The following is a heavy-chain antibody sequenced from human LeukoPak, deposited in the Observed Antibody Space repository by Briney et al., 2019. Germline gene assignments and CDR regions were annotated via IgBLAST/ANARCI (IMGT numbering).Heavy chain of an antibody. CDR2: IYYSGST. D-gene: IGHD1-1*01. CDR3: AREGWNDEHALTVDY. V-gene: IGHV4-59*12. J-gene: IGHJ4*02. Sequence: YPSETLSLTCTVSGGSISSYYWSWIRQPPGKGLEWIGYIYYSGSTNYNPSLKSRVTISVDTSKNQFSLKLSSVTAADTAVYYCAREGWNDEHALTVDYWGQGTLVTVSS. CDR1: GGSISSYY.